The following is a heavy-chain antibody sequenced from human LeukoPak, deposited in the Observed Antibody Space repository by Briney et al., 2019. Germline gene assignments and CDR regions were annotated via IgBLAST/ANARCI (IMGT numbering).Heavy chain of an antibody. CDR3: ARDGRYCSGGSCSRAFDI. V-gene: IGHV3-53*04. Sequence: GGSLRLSCAASGFTVSSNYMSSVRQAPGKGLEWVSVIYSGGSTYYADSVKGRFTISRHNSKNTLYLQMNSLRAEDTAVYYCARDGRYCSGGSCSRAFDIWGQGTMVTVSS. J-gene: IGHJ3*02. CDR2: IYSGGST. CDR1: GFTVSSNY. D-gene: IGHD2-15*01.